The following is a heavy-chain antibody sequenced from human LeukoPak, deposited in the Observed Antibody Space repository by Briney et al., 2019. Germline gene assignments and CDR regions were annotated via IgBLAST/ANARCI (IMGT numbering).Heavy chain of an antibody. Sequence: GGSPRLSCAASGFTFSRDSMNWVRQAPGKGLEWISYISHDGAIIYYADSVRGRFTISRDNARNSLYLQMHSLRAEDTAVYYCVRDNPRCCGVVPANIDDYWGQGTLVTVSS. D-gene: IGHD2-15*01. V-gene: IGHV3-48*01. CDR2: ISHDGAII. J-gene: IGHJ4*02. CDR3: VRDNPRCCGVVPANIDDY. CDR1: GFTFSRDS.